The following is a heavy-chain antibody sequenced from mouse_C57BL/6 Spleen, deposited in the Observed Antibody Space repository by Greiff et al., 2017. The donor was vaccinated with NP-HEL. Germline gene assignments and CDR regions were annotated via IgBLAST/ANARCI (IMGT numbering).Heavy chain of an antibody. J-gene: IGHJ2*01. CDR2: ISSGSSTI. Sequence: DVMLVESGGGLVKPGGSLKLSCAASGFTFSDYGMHRVRQAPEKGLEWVAYISSGSSTIYYADTVKGRFTISRDNAKNTLFLQMTSLRSEDTAMYYCADLNYWGQGTTLTVSS. V-gene: IGHV5-17*01. CDR1: GFTFSDYG. CDR3: ADLNY.